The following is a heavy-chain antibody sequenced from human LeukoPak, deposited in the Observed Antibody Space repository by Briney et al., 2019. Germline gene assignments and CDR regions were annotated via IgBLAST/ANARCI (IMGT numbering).Heavy chain of an antibody. D-gene: IGHD2-15*01. J-gene: IGHJ4*02. CDR2: ISGSGGST. V-gene: IGHV3-23*01. CDR1: GITFSRYG. Sequence: GGSLRLSCEASGITFSRYGMSWVRQVPGKGLEWVSAISGSGGSTYYADSVKGRFTISRDNSKNTLYLQMNSLRAEDTAVYYCAKDHPPGIVVVVAAMSDYWGQGTLVTVSS. CDR3: AKDHPPGIVVVVAAMSDY.